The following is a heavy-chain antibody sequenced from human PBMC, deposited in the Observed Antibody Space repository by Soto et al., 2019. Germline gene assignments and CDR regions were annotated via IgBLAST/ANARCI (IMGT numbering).Heavy chain of an antibody. Sequence: GGSLRLSCAASGFTFSSYAMSWVRQAPGKGLEWVSAISGSGGSTYYADSVKGRFTISRDNSKNTLYLQMNSLRAEDTAVYYCAKVGRDYGDYFSDYWGQGTLVTVSS. CDR1: GFTFSSYA. J-gene: IGHJ4*02. CDR3: AKVGRDYGDYFSDY. CDR2: ISGSGGST. V-gene: IGHV3-23*01. D-gene: IGHD4-17*01.